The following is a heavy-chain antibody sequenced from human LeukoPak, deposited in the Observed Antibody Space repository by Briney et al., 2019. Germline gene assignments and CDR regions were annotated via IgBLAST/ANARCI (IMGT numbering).Heavy chain of an antibody. CDR3: ARYLTGDAFDI. V-gene: IGHV4-59*08. Sequence: SETLSLTCTVSGGSISSYYWSCIRQPPGKGLEWIGYIYYRGSTNYNPSLKSRVTISVDTSKNQFSLKLSSVTAADTAVYYCARYLTGDAFDIWGQGTMVTVSS. J-gene: IGHJ3*02. D-gene: IGHD3-9*01. CDR2: IYYRGST. CDR1: GGSISSYY.